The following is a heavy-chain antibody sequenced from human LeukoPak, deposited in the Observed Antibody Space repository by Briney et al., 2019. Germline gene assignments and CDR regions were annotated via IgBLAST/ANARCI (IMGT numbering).Heavy chain of an antibody. D-gene: IGHD3-22*01. CDR3: ARSADSVITRGAFDI. CDR2: IYHSGST. J-gene: IGHJ3*02. CDR1: SASISSSKW. V-gene: IGHV4-4*02. Sequence: SETQSLTCAVSSASISSSKWWSRVRQPPGKGLEWIGEIYHSGSTNYNPSLKSRVTISVDKSKNQFSLKLSSVTAADTAVYFCARSADSVITRGAFDIWGQGTMVTVSS.